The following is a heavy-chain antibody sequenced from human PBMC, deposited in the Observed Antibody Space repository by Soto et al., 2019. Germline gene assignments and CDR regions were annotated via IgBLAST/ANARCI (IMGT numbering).Heavy chain of an antibody. D-gene: IGHD4-17*01. CDR1: GFTFSSYS. CDR2: ISSTSSYI. Sequence: EVQLVESGGGLVKPGGSLRLSCAASGFTFSSYSMNWVRQAPGKGLEWVSSISSTSSYIYYADSVKGRFTISRDNAKNSLYLPMNSLRAEDTAVYYCARASDYGDYIDYWGQGTLVTGSS. CDR3: ARASDYGDYIDY. J-gene: IGHJ4*02. V-gene: IGHV3-21*01.